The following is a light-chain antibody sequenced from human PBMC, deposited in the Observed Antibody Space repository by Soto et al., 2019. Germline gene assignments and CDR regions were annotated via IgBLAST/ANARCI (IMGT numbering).Light chain of an antibody. CDR3: QQCFSTPAIT. CDR1: QSVNRW. J-gene: IGKJ5*01. V-gene: IGKV1-5*01. CDR2: DAS. Sequence: DIQMTQSPSTVSASVGARVTITCRASQSVNRWLAWYQHKPGRAPKVLIYDASSLESGVPSRFRGSGSGTGFTLTIKNLQPEDFATYYCQQCFSTPAITFGQGNDWRL.